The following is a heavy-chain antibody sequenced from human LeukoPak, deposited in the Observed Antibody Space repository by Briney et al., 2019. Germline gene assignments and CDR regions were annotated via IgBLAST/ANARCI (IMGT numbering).Heavy chain of an antibody. CDR1: GFTFSSYS. V-gene: IGHV3-21*01. J-gene: IGHJ4*02. CDR2: ISSIISYI. CDR3: ARVDQYSCSWYFDY. D-gene: IGHD6-13*01. Sequence: GGSLRLSCAASGFTFSSYSVNWVRQAPGKGLEWVSSISSIISYIYYADSLKGRFTISRDNAKNSLYLQMSSLRAEDTAVYYCARVDQYSCSWYFDYWGQGTLVTVSS.